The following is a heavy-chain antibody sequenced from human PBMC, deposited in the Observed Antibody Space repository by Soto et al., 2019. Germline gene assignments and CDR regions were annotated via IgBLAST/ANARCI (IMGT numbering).Heavy chain of an antibody. V-gene: IGHV1-69*16. D-gene: IGHD2-15*01. J-gene: IGHJ4*02. CDR3: ARWSVVPTRTNAAVPQ. CDR2: IIPVLGNT. CDR1: GGTFGRYT. Sequence: QAQLVQSGPQEKQPGSSVKVSCTASGGTFGRYTISWVRQAPGQGLEWMGGIIPVLGNTNVAQRCQDRPTITADETKRAAYLELSRLRPEDTAVYDGARWSVVPTRTNAAVPQWGQAIVVTVSS.